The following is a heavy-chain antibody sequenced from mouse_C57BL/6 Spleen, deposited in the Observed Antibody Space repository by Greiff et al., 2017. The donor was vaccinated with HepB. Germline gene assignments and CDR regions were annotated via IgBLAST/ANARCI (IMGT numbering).Heavy chain of an antibody. CDR2: IYPGDGDT. Sequence: QVQLKQSGAELVKPGASVKISCKASGYAFSSYWMNWVKQRPGKGLEWIGQIYPGDGDTNYNGKFKGKATLTADKSSSTAYMQLSSLTSEDSAVYFCARRTTVDYYAMDYWGQGTSVTVSS. J-gene: IGHJ4*01. CDR1: GYAFSSYW. V-gene: IGHV1-80*01. CDR3: ARRTTVDYYAMDY. D-gene: IGHD1-1*01.